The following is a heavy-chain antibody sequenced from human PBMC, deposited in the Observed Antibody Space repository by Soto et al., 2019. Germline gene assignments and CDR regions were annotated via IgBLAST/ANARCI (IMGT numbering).Heavy chain of an antibody. V-gene: IGHV1-2*02. J-gene: IGHJ5*02. CDR1: GYIFSANY. CDR3: VRPHALGFPNCFAP. Sequence: GASVKFSCKASGYIFSANYIHWVRQAPGQGLEWLGWINPHSGATNYAQKFLGRVTMSADTSASTAYMDLARLKSDDTAVYYWVRPHALGFPNCFAPGGRGTLVTVSS. D-gene: IGHD3-10*01. CDR2: INPHSGAT.